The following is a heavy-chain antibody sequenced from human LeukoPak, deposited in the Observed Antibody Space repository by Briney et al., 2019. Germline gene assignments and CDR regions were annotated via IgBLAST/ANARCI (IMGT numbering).Heavy chain of an antibody. V-gene: IGHV1-69*04. D-gene: IGHD1-26*01. Sequence: GASVKVSCKASGGTFSSYAISWVRLAPGQGLQWMGRFNPMLGIPNYAQKFQGRVTITADKSTGTAYMELSSLRSEDTAVFYCARDAATISDTFDIWGQGTMVTVSS. CDR1: GGTFSSYA. CDR2: FNPMLGIP. J-gene: IGHJ3*02. CDR3: ARDAATISDTFDI.